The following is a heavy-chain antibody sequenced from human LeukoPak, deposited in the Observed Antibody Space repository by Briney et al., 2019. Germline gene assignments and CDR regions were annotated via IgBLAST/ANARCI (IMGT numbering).Heavy chain of an antibody. J-gene: IGHJ4*02. CDR2: IWYDGSNK. CDR1: GFTFRNYG. Sequence: PGRSLRLSCGASGFTFRNYGMHWVRQAPGKGLEGVAIIWYDGSNKYYADSVKGRFTISRDNSKNMVYLQMNSLRAEDTAVYYCAKGGLAAAGINYWGQGTLVTVS. D-gene: IGHD6-13*01. V-gene: IGHV3-33*06. CDR3: AKGGLAAAGINY.